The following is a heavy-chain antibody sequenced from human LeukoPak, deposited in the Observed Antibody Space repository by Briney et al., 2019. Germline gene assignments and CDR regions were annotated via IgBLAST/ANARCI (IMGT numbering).Heavy chain of an antibody. J-gene: IGHJ5*02. V-gene: IGHV3-11*01. Sequence: GGSLRLSCAGSGFNFSYYYINWIHQAPGKGLEWISYISGSGRTTYYADSVKGRFTISRDNAKNSLYLQMNGLRGEDTAVYYCARDRIAAWGRFDPWGQGTLVTVSS. CDR3: ARDRIAAWGRFDP. CDR1: GFNFSYYY. CDR2: ISGSGRTT. D-gene: IGHD3-16*01.